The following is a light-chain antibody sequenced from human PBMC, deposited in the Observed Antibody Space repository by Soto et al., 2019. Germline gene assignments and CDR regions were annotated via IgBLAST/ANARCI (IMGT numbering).Light chain of an antibody. CDR1: QSVSSY. CDR2: DAS. V-gene: IGKV3-11*01. CDR3: QQRSNWRRT. J-gene: IGKJ4*01. Sequence: EIVLTQSPATLSLSPGERATLSCRASQSVSSYLAWFQQKPGQAPRLLIYDASNRATGIPARFSGSGSGTDFTLTISSLEPEDFAVYYCQQRSNWRRTFGGGTRWISN.